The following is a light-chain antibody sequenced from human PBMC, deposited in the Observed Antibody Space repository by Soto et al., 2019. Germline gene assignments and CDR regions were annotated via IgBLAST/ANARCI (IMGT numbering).Light chain of an antibody. CDR2: DTS. J-gene: IGKJ5*01. CDR1: QSLANSF. V-gene: IGKV3-20*01. CDR3: QQYGTSEII. Sequence: EFVFAHSPATRSLSPVERATLSCRASQSLANSFIAWYQQKPGQAPRLLIYDTSSRASGIPDRFSGSGSGTDFTLTISRLETEDFAVFYCQQYGTSEIIFGQGTRLEIK.